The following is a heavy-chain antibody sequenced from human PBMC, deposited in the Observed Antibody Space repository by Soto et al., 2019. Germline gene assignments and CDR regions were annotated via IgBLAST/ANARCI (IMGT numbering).Heavy chain of an antibody. Sequence: QVQLQESGPGLVKPSETLSLTCTVSGGSISSYYWSWIRQPPGKGLEWMGYIYYTGSTSYNPSLKSRVTISLETSNNQVSLRLTSVTAADTAVYYCARLNWNRGGGFDYWGQGTLVTVSS. J-gene: IGHJ4*02. CDR1: GGSISSYY. CDR3: ARLNWNRGGGFDY. D-gene: IGHD1-1*01. CDR2: IYYTGST. V-gene: IGHV4-59*01.